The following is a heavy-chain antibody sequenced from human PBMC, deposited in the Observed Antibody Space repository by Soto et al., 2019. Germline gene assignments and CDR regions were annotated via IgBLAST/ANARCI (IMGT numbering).Heavy chain of an antibody. J-gene: IGHJ6*03. CDR3: ARCISYYYYYMDV. D-gene: IGHD2-8*01. V-gene: IGHV3-66*01. Sequence: GGSLRLSCAASGFTVSSNYMSWVRQAPGKGLEWVSVIYSGGGTYYADSVKGRFTISRDNSKNTLYLQMNSLRAEDTAVYYCARCISYYYYYMDVWGKGTTVTVSS. CDR2: IYSGGGT. CDR1: GFTVSSNY.